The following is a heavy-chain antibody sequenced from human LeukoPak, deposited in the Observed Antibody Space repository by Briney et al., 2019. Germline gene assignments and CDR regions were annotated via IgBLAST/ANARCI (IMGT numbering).Heavy chain of an antibody. J-gene: IGHJ6*04. CDR3: ARDWSDYYVMDV. V-gene: IGHV3-21*01. CDR2: TSSSSTYI. Sequence: GGSLRLSCAASGFTFSSYSMNWVRQAPGKGLEWVSSTSSSSTYIYYADSVKGRFTISRDNAKNSLYLQMNSLRAEDTAVYYCARDWSDYYVMDVWGKGPTVTVSS. CDR1: GFTFSSYS.